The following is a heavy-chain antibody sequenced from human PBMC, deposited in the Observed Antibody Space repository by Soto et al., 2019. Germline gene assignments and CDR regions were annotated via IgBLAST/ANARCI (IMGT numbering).Heavy chain of an antibody. V-gene: IGHV4-39*01. Sequence: PSETLSLTCSVSGGSISSSSYYWGWIRQPPGKGLEWIGSVYYSGSTYYNPSLKSRVTISVDTSKKQFSLKLSSVTTADTAVYYCARQVPGYSYVGLFDPWGQGTLVPSPQ. CDR3: ARQVPGYSYVGLFDP. D-gene: IGHD5-18*01. CDR1: GGSISSSSYY. CDR2: VYYSGST. J-gene: IGHJ5*02.